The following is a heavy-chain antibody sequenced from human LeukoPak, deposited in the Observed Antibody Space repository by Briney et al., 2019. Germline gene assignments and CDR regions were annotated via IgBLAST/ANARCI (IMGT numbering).Heavy chain of an antibody. D-gene: IGHD3-3*01. CDR3: ARVRGFLEWFPDY. V-gene: IGHV4-31*03. Sequence: NLSQTLSLTCTVSGGSISSGGYYWSWIRQHPGKGLEWIGYIYYSGSTYYNPSLKSRVTISVDTSKNQFSLKLSSVTAADTAVYYCARVRGFLEWFPDYWGQGTLVTVSS. CDR2: IYYSGST. J-gene: IGHJ4*02. CDR1: GGSISSGGYY.